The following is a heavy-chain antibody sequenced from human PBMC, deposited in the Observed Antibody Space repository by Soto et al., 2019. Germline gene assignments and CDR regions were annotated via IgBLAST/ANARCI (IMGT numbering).Heavy chain of an antibody. D-gene: IGHD4-17*01. J-gene: IGHJ6*03. CDR1: GDSISNYY. Sequence: SETLSLTCVVSGDSISNYYWRWIRQPPGKGLEWIGDVSSSGSTNYNPSLKSRVTISVDTSKNQFSLKLGSVTAADTAVYYCARHVTVTPGGYYYYMDVWGKGTTVTVSS. CDR2: VSSSGST. CDR3: ARHVTVTPGGYYYYMDV. V-gene: IGHV4-59*08.